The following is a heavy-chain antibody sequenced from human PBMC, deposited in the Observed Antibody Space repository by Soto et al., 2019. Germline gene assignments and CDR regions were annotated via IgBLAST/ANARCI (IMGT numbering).Heavy chain of an antibody. Sequence: EVQLLESGGALVQPGVSLSLSWAASGFTYNNYAMGWVRQAPGKGLEWVSAISSSGYSAYYADSVKGRFTISRDNSRNTMFLQMNKLSAEDTAVYYCAKGSVVVAAKFDSWGQGTQVTVSS. CDR1: GFTYNNYA. V-gene: IGHV3-23*01. CDR2: ISSSGYSA. D-gene: IGHD2-21*02. J-gene: IGHJ4*02. CDR3: AKGSVVVAAKFDS.